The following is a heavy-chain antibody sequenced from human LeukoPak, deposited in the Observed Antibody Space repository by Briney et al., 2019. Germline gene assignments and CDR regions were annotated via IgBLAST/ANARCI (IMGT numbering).Heavy chain of an antibody. CDR1: GFTFSSYG. D-gene: IGHD5-12*01. J-gene: IGHJ6*02. Sequence: GGSLRLSCAASGFTFSSYGMHWVRQAPGKGLEWVAVISYDGSNKYYADSVKGRFTISRDNSKNTLYLQMNSLRAEDTAVYYCARLSGYSGYNYYYGMDVWGQGTTVTVSS. CDR3: ARLSGYSGYNYYYGMDV. V-gene: IGHV3-30*03. CDR2: ISYDGSNK.